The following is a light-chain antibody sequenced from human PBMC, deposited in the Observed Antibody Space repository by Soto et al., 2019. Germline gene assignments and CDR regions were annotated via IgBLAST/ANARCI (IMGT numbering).Light chain of an antibody. CDR3: QHYGDSPPFT. Sequence: EVVLTHSPGTLSLSPGEIATLSCGTSQSISSTYLAWYQQKPGQAPRLLMSGTSRRATGIPDRFSGSGSGTDFTLSISRLEPEDFAVYYCQHYGDSPPFTFGPGTKVDIK. CDR2: GTS. V-gene: IGKV3-20*01. CDR1: QSISSTY. J-gene: IGKJ3*01.